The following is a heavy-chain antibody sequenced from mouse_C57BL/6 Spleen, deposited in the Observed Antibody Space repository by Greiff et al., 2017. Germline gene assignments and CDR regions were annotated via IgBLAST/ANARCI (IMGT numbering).Heavy chain of an antibody. D-gene: IGHD1-1*01. Sequence: EVQLQQSGPGLVKPSQSLSLTCSVTGCSITSGYYWNWIRQFPGNKLEWMGYISYDGSNNYNPSLKNRISITRDTSNNQFFLKLNSVTTEDTTTYYCARDYYGSSRNGDFDVWGTGTTVTVSS. CDR1: GCSITSGYY. CDR2: ISYDGSN. CDR3: ARDYYGSSRNGDFDV. V-gene: IGHV3-6*01. J-gene: IGHJ1*03.